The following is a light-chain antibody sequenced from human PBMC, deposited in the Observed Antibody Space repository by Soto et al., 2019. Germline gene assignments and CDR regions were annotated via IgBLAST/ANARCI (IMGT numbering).Light chain of an antibody. CDR3: CSYTISATLV. CDR2: EVR. Sequence: QSALTQPASVSGSSGQSITISCSGTTNDIGGYNYVSWYQHHPGKVPKVIIYEVRNRPSGVSNRFSGSKSGNTASLTISGLQAEDEADYYCCSYTISATLVFGGGTKLTVL. J-gene: IGLJ3*02. V-gene: IGLV2-14*01. CDR1: TNDIGGYNY.